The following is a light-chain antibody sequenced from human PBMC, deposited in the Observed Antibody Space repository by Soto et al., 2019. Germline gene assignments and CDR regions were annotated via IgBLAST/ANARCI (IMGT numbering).Light chain of an antibody. CDR3: QQYGSSPET. J-gene: IGKJ1*01. V-gene: IGKV3-20*01. Sequence: EIVLTQSPGTRPVWPGVRATLSCRASQSVSSSYLAWYQQKPGQAPRLLIYGASSRATGIPDRFSGSGSGTDFTLTISRLEPEDFAVYYCQQYGSSPETFGQGTEVDI. CDR1: QSVSSSY. CDR2: GAS.